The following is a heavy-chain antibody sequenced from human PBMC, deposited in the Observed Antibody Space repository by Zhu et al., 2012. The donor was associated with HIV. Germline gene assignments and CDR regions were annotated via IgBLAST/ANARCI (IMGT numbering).Heavy chain of an antibody. J-gene: IGHJ6*02. Sequence: QVQLQESGPGLVKSSETLSLTCTVSGVSISTSNYYWGWIRQPPGKGLEWIGGINYRGSVYNNPSLKSRVTISIDKSNNQFSLKLCSVTAADTAMYHCASHMTTISMLXGFYGMDVWGQGTNGRRLL. CDR2: INYRGSV. CDR1: GVSISTSNYY. CDR3: ASHMTTISMLXGFYGMDV. V-gene: IGHV4-39*07. D-gene: IGHD4-11*01.